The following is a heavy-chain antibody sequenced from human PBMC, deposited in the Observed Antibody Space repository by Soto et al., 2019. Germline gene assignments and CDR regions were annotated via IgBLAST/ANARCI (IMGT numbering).Heavy chain of an antibody. CDR3: ARRRDSSGYYQRYYYGMDV. V-gene: IGHV4-34*01. CDR1: GGSFSGYY. D-gene: IGHD3-22*01. CDR2: INHSGST. Sequence: KTSETLSLTCAVYGGSFSGYYWSWIRQPPGKGLEWIGEINHSGSTNYNPSLKSRVTISVDTSKNQFSLKLSSVTAADTAVYYCARRRDSSGYYQRYYYGMDVWGQGTTVTVSS. J-gene: IGHJ6*02.